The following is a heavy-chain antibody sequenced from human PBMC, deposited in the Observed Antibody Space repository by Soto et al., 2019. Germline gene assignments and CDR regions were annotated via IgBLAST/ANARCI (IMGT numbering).Heavy chain of an antibody. CDR3: ARDSDHDSPPI. J-gene: IGHJ3*02. Sequence: PWGSRILSCSASGFTFIIYSMNWVRQAPGKGLEWVSSISSSSSYIYYADSVKGRFTISGDNAKNSLYLQMNSLRAEDTAVYYCARDSDHDSPPIWGQGKMVTVSS. CDR1: GFTFIIYS. CDR2: ISSSSSYI. D-gene: IGHD3-3*01. V-gene: IGHV3-21*01.